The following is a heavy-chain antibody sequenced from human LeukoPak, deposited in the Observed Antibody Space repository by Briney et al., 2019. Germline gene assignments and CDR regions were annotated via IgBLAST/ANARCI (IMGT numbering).Heavy chain of an antibody. CDR1: GGSFSGYY. Sequence: SETLSLTCAVYGGSFSGYYWSWIRQPPGKGLEWIGEINHSGSTNYNPSLKSRVTISVDTSKNQFSLKVNSVTAADTAVYFCARNGYTYGRVYFDYWGQGTLVTVSS. D-gene: IGHD5-18*01. J-gene: IGHJ4*02. CDR2: INHSGST. V-gene: IGHV4-34*01. CDR3: ARNGYTYGRVYFDY.